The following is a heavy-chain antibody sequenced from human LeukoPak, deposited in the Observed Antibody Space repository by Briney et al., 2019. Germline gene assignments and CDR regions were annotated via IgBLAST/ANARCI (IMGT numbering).Heavy chain of an antibody. CDR3: ARDGSSSSWYGGGDFDY. D-gene: IGHD6-13*01. J-gene: IGHJ4*02. CDR1: GYTFTSYA. V-gene: IGHV7-4-1*02. Sequence: GASVKVSCKASGYTFTSYAMNWVRQAPGQGLEWMGWINTNTGNPTYAQGFTGRFVFSLDTSVSTAYLQISSLKAEDTAVYYCARDGSSSSWYGGGDFDYWGQGTLVTVSS. CDR2: INTNTGNP.